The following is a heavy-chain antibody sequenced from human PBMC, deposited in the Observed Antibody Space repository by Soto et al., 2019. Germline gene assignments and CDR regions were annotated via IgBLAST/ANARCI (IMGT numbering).Heavy chain of an antibody. Sequence: PSQTLSLTCAISGDSVSSKSAAWNWIRQSPSRGLEWLGRTYCRSKWYNDYAESVKSRITISPDTSKNQFSLQLNSVTPEDTAVYYCARVSWQHLIKWFDSWGQGTLVTVSS. V-gene: IGHV6-1*01. CDR1: GDSVSSKSAA. CDR2: TYCRSKWYN. CDR3: ARVSWQHLIKWFDS. J-gene: IGHJ5*01. D-gene: IGHD6-13*01.